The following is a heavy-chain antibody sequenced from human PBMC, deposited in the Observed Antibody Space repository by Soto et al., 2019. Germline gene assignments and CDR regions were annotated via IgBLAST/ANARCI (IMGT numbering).Heavy chain of an antibody. Sequence: SETLSLTCVVSGGSLSSYYWSWIRQPPGKGLEWIGSIYYSGSTYYNPSLKSRVTISVDRSKNQFSLKLSSVTAADTAVYYCARGPWNDDMGHFDPWGQGTLVTVSS. CDR3: ARGPWNDDMGHFDP. D-gene: IGHD1-1*01. J-gene: IGHJ5*02. CDR1: GGSLSSYY. CDR2: IYYSGST. V-gene: IGHV4-39*07.